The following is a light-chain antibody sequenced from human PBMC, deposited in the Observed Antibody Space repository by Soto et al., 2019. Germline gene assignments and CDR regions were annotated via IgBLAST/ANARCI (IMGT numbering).Light chain of an antibody. J-gene: IGLJ1*01. V-gene: IGLV2-14*01. Sequence: HSVQNQPASVCRSPGQPIPISCTGTSSDVGGYEFVSWYQQHPGKAPKLLISKVSNRPSGVSDRFSGSKSGNTASLTISGLQAEDEADYYCSSFTSAYTFVFGSGTKVTVL. CDR1: SSDVGGYEF. CDR3: SSFTSAYTFV. CDR2: KVS.